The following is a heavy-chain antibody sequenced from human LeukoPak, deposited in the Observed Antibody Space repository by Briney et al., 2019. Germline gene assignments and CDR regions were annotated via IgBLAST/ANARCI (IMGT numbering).Heavy chain of an antibody. V-gene: IGHV1-2*02. Sequence: ASVKVSCKASGYTFTGYYMHWVRQAPGQGLEWMGWINPNSGGTNYAQKFQGRVTMTRDTSISTAYTELSRLRSDDTAVYYCARDGDLRFGELPDYWGQGTLVTVSS. CDR1: GYTFTGYY. CDR2: INPNSGGT. J-gene: IGHJ4*02. D-gene: IGHD3-10*01. CDR3: ARDGDLRFGELPDY.